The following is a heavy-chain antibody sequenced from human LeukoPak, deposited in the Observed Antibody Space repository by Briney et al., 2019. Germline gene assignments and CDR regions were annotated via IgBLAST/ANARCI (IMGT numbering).Heavy chain of an antibody. Sequence: GGSLRLSCAASGIAVSGNYMSWVRQTPGKGLEWVSFIGINTNTFYADSVRGRFTISRDTSKNTLLLQMNSLRDEDSAIYYCAIAQTWDGLFESWGQGTLVTVSS. D-gene: IGHD1-26*01. CDR1: GIAVSGNY. CDR2: IGINTNT. CDR3: AIAQTWDGLFES. J-gene: IGHJ4*02. V-gene: IGHV3-53*01.